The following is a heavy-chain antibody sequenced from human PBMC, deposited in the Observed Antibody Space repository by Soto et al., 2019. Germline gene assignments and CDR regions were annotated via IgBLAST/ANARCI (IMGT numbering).Heavy chain of an antibody. CDR2: TYYRSKWYN. V-gene: IGHV6-1*01. CDR3: ARTPASRLALAGGYLGKDD. Sequence: SQTLSLTCDISGDSVSSNSAAWNWIRQSPSRGLEWLGRTYYRSKWYNDYAVSVRSRITINPDTSKNQFSLQLNSVTPEDTALSCDARTPASRLALAGGYLGKDDWGHGTTVPVSS. CDR1: GDSVSSNSAA. J-gene: IGHJ6*02. D-gene: IGHD6-19*01.